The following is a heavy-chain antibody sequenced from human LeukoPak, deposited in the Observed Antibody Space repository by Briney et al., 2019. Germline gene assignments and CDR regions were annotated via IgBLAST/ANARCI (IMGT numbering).Heavy chain of an antibody. D-gene: IGHD3-16*01. CDR2: INPNSGDT. J-gene: IGHJ4*02. CDR1: GYTFTGYY. V-gene: IGHV1-2*02. Sequence: ASVKVSCKPSGYTFTGYYMHWVRQAPGQGLEWMGWINPNSGDTKYAQKFQGRVTMTRDTSISTAYMELSRLRSDDTAVYYCATQRGSYRWGTDFDYWGQGTLVTVSS. CDR3: ATQRGSYRWGTDFDY.